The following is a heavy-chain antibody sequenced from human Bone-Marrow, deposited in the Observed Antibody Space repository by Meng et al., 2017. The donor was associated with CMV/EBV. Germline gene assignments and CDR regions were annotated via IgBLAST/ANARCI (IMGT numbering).Heavy chain of an antibody. CDR1: GFTFSSYW. V-gene: IGHV3-23*01. D-gene: IGHD3-16*01. CDR3: AKGGRISPFDY. J-gene: IGHJ4*02. Sequence: GESLKISCAASGFTFSSYWMSWVRQAPGKGPEWVSTVTTSGDTTHYAGSVKGRFTVSRDNSKNTVYLQMNSLRAEDTAVYYCAKGGRISPFDYWGQGTLVTVSS. CDR2: VTTSGDTT.